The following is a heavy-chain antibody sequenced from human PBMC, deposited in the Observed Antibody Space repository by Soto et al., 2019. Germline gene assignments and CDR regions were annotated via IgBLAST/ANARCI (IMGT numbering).Heavy chain of an antibody. CDR3: ARVRKHYSGSYYRDAFDI. D-gene: IGHD1-26*01. CDR2: ISYDGSNK. CDR1: GFTFSSYA. J-gene: IGHJ3*02. V-gene: IGHV3-30-3*01. Sequence: PXVSLRLSFASSGFTFSSYAMHGVGQAPGKGLEWVAVISYDGSNKYYADSVKGRFTISRDNSKNTLYLQMNSLRAEDTAVYYCARVRKHYSGSYYRDAFDIWGQGTMVT.